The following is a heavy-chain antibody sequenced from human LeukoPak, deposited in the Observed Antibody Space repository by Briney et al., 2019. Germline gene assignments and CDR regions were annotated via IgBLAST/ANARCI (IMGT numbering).Heavy chain of an antibody. Sequence: GGSLRLSCAASGFTFSSYGMHWVRQAPGKGLEWVAFIRYDGSNKYYADSVKGRFTISRDNSKNTLYLQMNSLRAEDTAVYYCAKDXXGYCSSTSCYQQDAFDIXXQGTMVTVS. CDR3: AKDXXGYCSSTSCYQQDAFDI. D-gene: IGHD2-2*01. J-gene: IGHJ3*02. CDR2: IRYDGSNK. CDR1: GFTFSSYG. V-gene: IGHV3-30*02.